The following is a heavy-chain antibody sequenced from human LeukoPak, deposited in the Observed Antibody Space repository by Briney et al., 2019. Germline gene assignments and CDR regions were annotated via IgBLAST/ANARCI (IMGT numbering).Heavy chain of an antibody. V-gene: IGHV3-23*01. Sequence: PGGSLRLSCAASGFTFSDYYMSWVRQAPGKGLEWVSAISGSGGSTYYADSVKGRFTISRDNSKNTLYLQMNSLRAEDTAVYYCAKGTSWVSDYYYMDVWGKGTTVTVSS. CDR3: AKGTSWVSDYYYMDV. CDR1: GFTFSDYY. D-gene: IGHD2-8*01. CDR2: ISGSGGST. J-gene: IGHJ6*03.